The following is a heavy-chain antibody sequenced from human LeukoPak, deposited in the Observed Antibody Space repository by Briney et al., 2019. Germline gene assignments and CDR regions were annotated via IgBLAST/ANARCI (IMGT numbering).Heavy chain of an antibody. J-gene: IGHJ2*01. V-gene: IGHV3-30-3*01. CDR3: ARDSGGGTGWYFDL. Sequence: GGSLRLSCAASGFTFSSYAMHWVRQAPGKGLEWVAVISYDGRNTFYTDSVKGRFTISRDNSKNTLYLQMNSLGPEDTAVYYCARDSGGGTGWYFDLWGRGTLVTASS. CDR2: ISYDGRNT. CDR1: GFTFSSYA. D-gene: IGHD3-10*01.